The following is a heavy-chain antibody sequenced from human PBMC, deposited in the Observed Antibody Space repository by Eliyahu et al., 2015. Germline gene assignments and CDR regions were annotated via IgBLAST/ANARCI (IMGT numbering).Heavy chain of an antibody. Sequence: EVQLVESGGGLVXPGGSXXLSCAASGFXFXXXAMGRVRQAPGKGLEWVSAISGSGGSTYYADSVKGRFTISRDNSKNTLYLQMNSLRAEDTAVYYCAKVVGIVGATDSFDYWGQGTLVTVSS. D-gene: IGHD1-26*01. CDR2: ISGSGGST. CDR3: AKVVGIVGATDSFDY. CDR1: GFXFXXXA. J-gene: IGHJ4*02. V-gene: IGHV3-23*04.